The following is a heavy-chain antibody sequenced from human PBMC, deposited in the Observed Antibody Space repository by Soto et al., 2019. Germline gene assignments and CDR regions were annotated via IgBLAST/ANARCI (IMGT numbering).Heavy chain of an antibody. CDR1: GGSFSGYY. V-gene: IGHV4-34*01. D-gene: IGHD2-15*01. Sequence: SETLSLTCAVYGGSFSGYYWSWIRQPPGKGLEWIGEINHSGSTNYNPSLKSRVTISVDTSKNQFSLKLSSVTAADTAVYYCAGLYCSGGSCYSRAINIVATGFDYWGQGTLVTVSS. CDR2: INHSGST. J-gene: IGHJ4*02. CDR3: AGLYCSGGSCYSRAINIVATGFDY.